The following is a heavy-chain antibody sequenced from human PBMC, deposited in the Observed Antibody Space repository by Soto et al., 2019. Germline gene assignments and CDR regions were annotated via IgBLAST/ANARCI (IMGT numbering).Heavy chain of an antibody. V-gene: IGHV4-31*03. CDR3: ARDAAFLAFYSGSSAYLE. D-gene: IGHD3-22*01. CDR2: IYYSGNT. CDR1: GGSISSGGYY. Sequence: SETLSLTCTVSGGSISSGGYYWSWIRQHPGKGLEWIGYIYYSGNTYYNPSLKSRVTISVDTSNNQFSLKMTSVTAADTAVYYCARDAAFLAFYSGSSAYLEWGQGTLVTVSS. J-gene: IGHJ4*02.